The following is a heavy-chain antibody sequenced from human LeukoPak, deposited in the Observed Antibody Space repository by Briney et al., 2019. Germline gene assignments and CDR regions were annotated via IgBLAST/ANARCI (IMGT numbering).Heavy chain of an antibody. J-gene: IGHJ6*02. CDR3: ARALGIGASSAVYYGLDV. V-gene: IGHV2-70*01. CDR1: GFSLSASGMC. D-gene: IGHD7-27*01. Sequence: SGPTLVIPTQTLTLTCTFSGFSLSASGMCVSWIRQPPGKALEWLALIDWDDDKYYSTSLKTRLTISKDTSKNQVVLTMTNMDPVDTATYFCARALGIGASSAVYYGLDVWGRGTTVTVSS. CDR2: IDWDDDK.